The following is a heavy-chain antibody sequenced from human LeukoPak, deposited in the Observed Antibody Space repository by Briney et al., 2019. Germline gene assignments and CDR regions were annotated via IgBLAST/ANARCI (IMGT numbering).Heavy chain of an antibody. D-gene: IGHD4-17*01. Sequence: PGGSLRLSCAASGFTFTNYAMSWVRQAPGKGLEWVSSISGSGTNTYYADSVKGRFTISRDNSKNTLYLQMNSLRAEDTAVYYCAKDLPYGDYVPYYFDYWGQGTLVTVSS. CDR2: ISGSGTNT. V-gene: IGHV3-23*01. J-gene: IGHJ4*02. CDR1: GFTFTNYA. CDR3: AKDLPYGDYVPYYFDY.